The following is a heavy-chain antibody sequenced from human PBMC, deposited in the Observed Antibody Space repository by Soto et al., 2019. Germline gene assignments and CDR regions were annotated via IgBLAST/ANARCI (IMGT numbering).Heavy chain of an antibody. D-gene: IGHD3-10*01. CDR2: ISPMFGAA. Sequence: QVQLVQSGAEMKKPGSSVKVSCQSSGGTFNTYAMNWVRQAPGQGPEWMGDISPMFGAANYAPKFQGRVTSPADAPTGTSYMQLRSLTSEDTALYFWAREVQVHTPAFVYWGQGTRVTVSS. CDR3: AREVQVHTPAFVY. CDR1: GGTFNTYA. V-gene: IGHV1-69*19. J-gene: IGHJ4*02.